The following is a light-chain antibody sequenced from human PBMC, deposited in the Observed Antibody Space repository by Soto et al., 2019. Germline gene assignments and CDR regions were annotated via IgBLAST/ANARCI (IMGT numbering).Light chain of an antibody. CDR3: GSWDSSLSAYV. J-gene: IGLJ1*01. V-gene: IGLV1-51*01. CDR2: DDN. CDR1: SPNIGAGYD. Sequence: QSVLTQPPSVSGAPGQTITISCTGSSPNIGAGYDVHWYQQLPGRAPKLLIYDDNKRPSGIPDRFSGSKSGTSATLGITGFQTGDEADYYCGSWDSSLSAYVFGTGTKVTVL.